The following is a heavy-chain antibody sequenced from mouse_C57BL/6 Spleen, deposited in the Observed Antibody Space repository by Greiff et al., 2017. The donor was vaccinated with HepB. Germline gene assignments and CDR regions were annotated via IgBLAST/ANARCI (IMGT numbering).Heavy chain of an antibody. Sequence: EVQGVESGGDLVKPGGSLKLSCAASGFTFSSYGMSWVRQTPDKRLEWVATISSGGSYTYYPDSVKGRFTISRDNAKNTLYLQMSSLKSEDTAIYYCARPGDYYGSSSAWFAYWGQGTLVTVSA. CDR2: ISSGGSYT. J-gene: IGHJ3*01. CDR3: ARPGDYYGSSSAWFAY. CDR1: GFTFSSYG. V-gene: IGHV5-6*01. D-gene: IGHD1-1*01.